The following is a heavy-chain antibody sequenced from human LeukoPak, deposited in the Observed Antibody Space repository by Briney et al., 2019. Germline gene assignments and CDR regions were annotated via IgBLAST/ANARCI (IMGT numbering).Heavy chain of an antibody. V-gene: IGHV3-21*01. D-gene: IGHD6-19*01. CDR1: GFTFSSYS. Sequence: PGGSLRLSCAASGFTFSSYSMNWVRQAPGKGLEWVSSISSSSSYIYYADSVKGRFTISRDNAKNSLYLQMNSLRAEDTAVYYCARDSSSGWYGSFDPWGQGTLVTVSS. CDR3: ARDSSSGWYGSFDP. CDR2: ISSSSSYI. J-gene: IGHJ5*02.